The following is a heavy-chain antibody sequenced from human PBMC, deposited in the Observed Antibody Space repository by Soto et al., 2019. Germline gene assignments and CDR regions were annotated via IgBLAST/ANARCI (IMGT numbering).Heavy chain of an antibody. Sequence: SETLSLTCAVSGGPIRAYHWTWIRQPPGKGLEWIGYVLYSGNTKYNPSPKSRVTISVDTSKNQFSLKLSSVTAADTAVYYCAREGALLYGGNPDYYYTVGVWGQGTTVTVSS. CDR1: GGPIRAYH. D-gene: IGHD4-17*01. CDR3: AREGALLYGGNPDYYYTVGV. J-gene: IGHJ6*02. CDR2: VLYSGNT. V-gene: IGHV4-59*12.